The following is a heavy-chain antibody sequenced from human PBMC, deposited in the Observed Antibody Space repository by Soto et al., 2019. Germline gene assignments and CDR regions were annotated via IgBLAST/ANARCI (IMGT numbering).Heavy chain of an antibody. CDR3: ARQIYDSDTGPNFQYYFDS. CDR2: IDPTDSQT. D-gene: IGHD3-22*01. J-gene: IGHJ4*02. CDR1: GYSFAGYW. Sequence: GESLKISCKGSGYSFAGYWITWVRQKPGKGLEWMGRIDPTDSQTYYSPSFRGHVTISVTKSITTVFLQWSSLRASDTAMYYCARQIYDSDTGPNFQYYFDSWGQGTPVTVSS. V-gene: IGHV5-10-1*01.